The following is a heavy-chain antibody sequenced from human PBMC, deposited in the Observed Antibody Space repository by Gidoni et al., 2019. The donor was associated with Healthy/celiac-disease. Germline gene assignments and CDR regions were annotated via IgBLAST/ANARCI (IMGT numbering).Heavy chain of an antibody. CDR2: IKQDGSEK. CDR1: GFTFRRYW. D-gene: IGHD6-19*01. CDR3: ASQAGVTYSSGPEMDY. V-gene: IGHV3-7*03. Sequence: EVQLVESGGGLVQPGGSLRLSCAASGFTFRRYWMSWVRQAPGKGLEWVANIKQDGSEKYYVDSVKGRFTISRDNAKNSLYLQMNSLRAEDTAVYYCASQAGVTYSSGPEMDYWGQGTLVTVSS. J-gene: IGHJ4*02.